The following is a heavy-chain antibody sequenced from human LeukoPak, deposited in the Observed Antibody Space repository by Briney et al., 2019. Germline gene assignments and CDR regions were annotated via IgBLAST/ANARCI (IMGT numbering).Heavy chain of an antibody. CDR3: ASYYDSSSSDLFDY. V-gene: IGHV3-21*01. CDR1: GFTFSSYS. Sequence: GGPLRLSCAASGFTFSSYSMNWVRQAPGKGLEWVSSISSSSSYIYYADSVKGRFTISRDNAKNSLYLQMNSLRAEDTAVYYCASYYDSSSSDLFDYWGQGTLVTVSS. CDR2: ISSSSSYI. J-gene: IGHJ4*02. D-gene: IGHD6-6*01.